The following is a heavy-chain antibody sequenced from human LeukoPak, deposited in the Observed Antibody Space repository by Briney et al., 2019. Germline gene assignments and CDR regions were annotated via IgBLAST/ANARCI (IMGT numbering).Heavy chain of an antibody. V-gene: IGHV4-30-2*01. CDR1: GGSISIGESS. J-gene: IGHJ4*02. CDR2: IYHSGST. CDR3: ARSPFYYDSSGYYFDY. D-gene: IGHD3-22*01. Sequence: SQTLSLTCTVCGGSISIGESSWSWIRQPPGRGLEWIVLIYHSGSTYYIPSLKSRVTMSVDRSKNQFSLKLNSVTAADTAVYYCARSPFYYDSSGYYFDYWGQGTLVTVSS.